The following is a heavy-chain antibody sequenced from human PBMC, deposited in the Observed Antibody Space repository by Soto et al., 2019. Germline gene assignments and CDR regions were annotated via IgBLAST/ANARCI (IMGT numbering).Heavy chain of an antibody. V-gene: IGHV4-59*08. CDR2: IYYSGST. CDR3: ARSPGENEYNWFDP. Sequence: KTSETLSLTCTVSGGSISSYYWSWIRQPPGKGLEWIGYIYYSGSTNYNPSLKSRVTISVDTSKNQFSLKLSSVTAADTAVYYCARSPGENEYNWFDPWGQGTLVTVSS. D-gene: IGHD3-10*01. CDR1: GGSISSYY. J-gene: IGHJ5*02.